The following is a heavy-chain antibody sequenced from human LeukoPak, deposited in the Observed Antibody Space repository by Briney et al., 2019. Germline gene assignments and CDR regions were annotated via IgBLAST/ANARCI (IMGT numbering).Heavy chain of an antibody. V-gene: IGHV4-61*02. CDR2: IYISGST. D-gene: IGHD3-10*01. J-gene: IGHJ4*02. CDR1: GGSFSSGLYY. Sequence: PSETLSLTCTVSGGSFSSGLYYWTWIRQPAGKGLEWIGRIYISGSTNYNPSLKSRVTISIDTSKNQFSLKLTSVTAADTAVYYCAREGRLWFGELYMSPVDYWGQGTLVTVSS. CDR3: AREGRLWFGELYMSPVDY.